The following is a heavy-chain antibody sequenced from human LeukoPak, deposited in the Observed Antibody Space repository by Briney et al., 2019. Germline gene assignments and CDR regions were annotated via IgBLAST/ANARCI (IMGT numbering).Heavy chain of an antibody. J-gene: IGHJ6*03. CDR1: GFTFSSYS. CDR2: ISSSSSTI. V-gene: IGHV3-48*04. CDR3: ARDVRGYSSGRSPYYYYYMDV. Sequence: PGGSLRLSCAASGFTFSSYSMNWVRQAPGKGLEWVSYISSSSSTIYYADSVKGRFTISRDNAKNSLYLQMNSLRAEDTAVYYCARDVRGYSSGRSPYYYYYMDVWGKGTTVTVSS. D-gene: IGHD6-19*01.